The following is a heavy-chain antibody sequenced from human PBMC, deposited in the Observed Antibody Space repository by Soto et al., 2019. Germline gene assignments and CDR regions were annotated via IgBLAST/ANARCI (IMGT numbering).Heavy chain of an antibody. V-gene: IGHV4-39*01. CDR3: ARHELWLSD. Sequence: QLQLQESGPGLVKPSETLSLTCTVSGGSISSSSYYWGWIRQPPGKGLEWIGNIYYSGSTYYNPSLQSRVTISVDTSKNQFSLKLISVTAADTAVYYCARHELWLSDWGQGTRVTVSS. CDR1: GGSISSSSYY. J-gene: IGHJ4*02. CDR2: IYYSGST. D-gene: IGHD5-18*01.